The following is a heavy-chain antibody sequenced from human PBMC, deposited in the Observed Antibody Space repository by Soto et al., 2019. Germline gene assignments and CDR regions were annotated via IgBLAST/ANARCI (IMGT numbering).Heavy chain of an antibody. V-gene: IGHV5-51*01. CDR1: GYSFTSYW. CDR3: ARLRVGWHYYYGMDV. CDR2: IYPGDSDT. Sequence: GESLKISCKGSGYSFTSYWIGWVRQMPGKGLEWMGIIYPGDSDTRYSPSFQGQVTISADKSISTAYLQWSSLKASDTAMYYCARLRVGWHYYYGMDVWGQGTTVTVSS. J-gene: IGHJ6*02.